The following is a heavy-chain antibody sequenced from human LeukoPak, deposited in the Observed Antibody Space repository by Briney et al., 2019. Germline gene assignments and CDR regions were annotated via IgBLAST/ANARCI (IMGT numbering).Heavy chain of an antibody. V-gene: IGHV3-74*01. D-gene: IGHD5-24*01. J-gene: IGHJ4*02. Sequence: GGSLRLSCAASGFTFSSYITHWVRQVPGKGLVWVSRIDNDGSTTRYAESVKGRFTISRDNAKNTLYLQMNSLRVEDAAVYYCARDSDGYNFWGQGTPVTVSS. CDR3: ARDSDGYNF. CDR2: IDNDGSTT. CDR1: GFTFSSYI.